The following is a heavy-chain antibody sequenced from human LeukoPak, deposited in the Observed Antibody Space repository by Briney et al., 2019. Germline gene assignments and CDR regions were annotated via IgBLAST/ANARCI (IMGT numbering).Heavy chain of an antibody. CDR2: INGYGTTT. D-gene: IGHD3-22*01. CDR3: ASNGDSSGYH. CDR1: GFTFETYW. V-gene: IGHV3-74*01. Sequence: GGSLRLSCAASGFTFETYWMHWVRQAPGKGLVWVSCINGYGTTTNYADSVKGRFTISRDNAKNTLHLQMNSLRVEDTAVYYCASNGDSSGYHWGQGTLVTVSS. J-gene: IGHJ5*02.